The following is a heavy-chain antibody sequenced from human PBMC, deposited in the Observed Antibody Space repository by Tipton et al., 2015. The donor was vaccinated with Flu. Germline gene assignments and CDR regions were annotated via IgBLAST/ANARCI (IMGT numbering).Heavy chain of an antibody. Sequence: TLSLTCTVSGGSISSYYWSLIRQPPGKGLERIGYLYYSGSTNYNPSLKSRGTISVDTSKNQFSLKLSSVTAADTAVYYCARNSAAHYGMDVWGQGTTVTVSS. CDR2: LYYSGST. CDR1: GGSISSYY. J-gene: IGHJ6*02. CDR3: ARNSAAHYGMDV. V-gene: IGHV4-59*08. D-gene: IGHD6-13*01.